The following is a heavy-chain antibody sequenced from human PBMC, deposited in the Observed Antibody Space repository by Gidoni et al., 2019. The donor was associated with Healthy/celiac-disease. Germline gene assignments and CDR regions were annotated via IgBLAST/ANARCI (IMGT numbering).Heavy chain of an antibody. CDR2: IDWDDDK. D-gene: IGHD3-10*01. J-gene: IGHJ3*02. CDR3: ARSMVRGVIINDAFDI. CDR1: GFSLSTSGMC. Sequence: QVTLRESGPALVTPTQTLTLTCTFSGFSLSTSGMCVSWIRQPPGKALEWLALIDWDDDKYYSTSLKTRLTISKDTSKNQVVLTMTNMDPVDTATYYCARSMVRGVIINDAFDIWGQGTMVTVSS. V-gene: IGHV2-70*01.